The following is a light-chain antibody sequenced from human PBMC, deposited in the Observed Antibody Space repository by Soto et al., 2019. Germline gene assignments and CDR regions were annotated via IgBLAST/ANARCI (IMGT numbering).Light chain of an antibody. CDR3: QQYNNWPLT. J-gene: IGKJ4*01. CDR1: QSVSSN. CDR2: GAS. Sequence: EIVMTQSPATLSVSPGERATLSCRASQSVSSNLAWYQQKPGQAPGLLIYGASTRATGIPARFSGSGYGTEFTLTISSLQSEDFAVYYFQQYNNWPLTFGGGTKVEIK. V-gene: IGKV3-15*01.